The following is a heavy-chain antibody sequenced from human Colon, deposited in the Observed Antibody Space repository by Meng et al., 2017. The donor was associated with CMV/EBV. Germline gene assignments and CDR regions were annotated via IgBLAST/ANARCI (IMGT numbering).Heavy chain of an antibody. V-gene: IGHV1-18*01. Sequence: ASVKVSCKTSGYTFTTYGLSWVRQAPGQGLEWMGWISAYNGNTNYAQKFQGRVTITADKSTSTAYMELSSLRSDDTAVYYCARARGGANHYYHGMDVWGQGTTVTVSS. CDR2: ISAYNGNT. J-gene: IGHJ6*02. CDR3: ARARGGANHYYHGMDV. D-gene: IGHD4/OR15-4a*01. CDR1: GYTFTTYG.